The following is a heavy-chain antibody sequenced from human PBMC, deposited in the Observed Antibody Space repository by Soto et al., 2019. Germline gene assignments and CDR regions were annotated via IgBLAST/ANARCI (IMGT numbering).Heavy chain of an antibody. V-gene: IGHV3-74*01. CDR1: GFALSSFW. J-gene: IGHJ4*02. CDR2: INSDGRDT. D-gene: IGHD1-26*01. Sequence: DVQLVESGGGLVQPGGSLRLSCAASGFALSSFWMHWVRQAPGKGLVWISHINSDGRDTTYAGSVKGQFTISIDNAKNALFLQMSWLRAKGTDVYSCAASGSYDYWCQGPQVTVSS. CDR3: AASGSYDY.